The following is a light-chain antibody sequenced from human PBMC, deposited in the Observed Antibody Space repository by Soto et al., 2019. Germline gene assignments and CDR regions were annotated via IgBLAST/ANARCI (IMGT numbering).Light chain of an antibody. J-gene: IGKJ1*01. CDR2: WAS. Sequence: DFVMTQSPDSLAVSLGERATINCKSSQSVLYSSNNNNYLSWYQQKPGQPPKLLISWASTRESGVPDRFSGSGSGSAFTPTISSLQAEDVALYYFHQYFHAPWTFGQGTKVEIK. CDR3: HQYFHAPWT. CDR1: QSVLYSSNNNNY. V-gene: IGKV4-1*01.